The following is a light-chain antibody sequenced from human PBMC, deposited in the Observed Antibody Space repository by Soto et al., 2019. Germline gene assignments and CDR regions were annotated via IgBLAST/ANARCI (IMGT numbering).Light chain of an antibody. CDR1: QIVNRW. Sequence: DIQMTQSPSTLSASVGDRVTITCRASQIVNRWLAWYQQKPGKAPNLLIYRASSLQSGVPSRFSGSESGTEFSLTISSLQPEDFATYYCQHYNDYLWTFGQGTKVEIK. CDR2: RAS. J-gene: IGKJ1*01. CDR3: QHYNDYLWT. V-gene: IGKV1-5*03.